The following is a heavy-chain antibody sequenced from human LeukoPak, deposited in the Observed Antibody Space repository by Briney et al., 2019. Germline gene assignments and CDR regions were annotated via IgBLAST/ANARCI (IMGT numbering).Heavy chain of an antibody. D-gene: IGHD6-13*01. CDR1: GYTFTIYH. V-gene: IGHV1-46*01. CDR2: INPSGGST. Sequence: GASVKVSCKASGYTFTIYHMHWVRQAPGQGLEIMGIINPSGGSTTYAQKFQGRVTMTRDTSTSTVYMELSSLRSEDTAVYYCAKLAAAGTAHYYFDYWGQGTLVSVSS. CDR3: AKLAAAGTAHYYFDY. J-gene: IGHJ4*02.